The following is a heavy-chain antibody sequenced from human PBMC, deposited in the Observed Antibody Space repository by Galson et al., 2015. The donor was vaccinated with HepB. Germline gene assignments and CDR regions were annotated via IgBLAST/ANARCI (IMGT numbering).Heavy chain of an antibody. D-gene: IGHD3-22*01. CDR2: IKQDGSEK. CDR3: ARARGLYDNSFNDY. V-gene: IGHV3-7*01. J-gene: IGHJ4*02. CDR1: GFTFSRYW. Sequence: SLRLSCAASGFTFSRYWMSWVRQAPGKGLEWVANIKQDGSEKYYVDSVKGRFTVSRDNAKNSLYLQMNSLRAEDTAVYYCARARGLYDNSFNDYWGQGTLVTVSS.